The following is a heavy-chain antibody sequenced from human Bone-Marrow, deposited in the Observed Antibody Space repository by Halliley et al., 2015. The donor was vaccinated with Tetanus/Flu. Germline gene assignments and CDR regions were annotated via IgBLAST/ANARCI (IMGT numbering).Heavy chain of an antibody. Sequence: TLSLTCSVSGYSISSGHYWGWIRQPPGRGLEWIGTIYSSGTNYYNPSLESRATISLGPSQNSFSLNLKSATAADTAVYYCARSWAPRYHPNYVGWFDPWGPGLLVTVSS. D-gene: IGHD3-16*01. CDR2: IYSSGTN. J-gene: IGHJ5*02. CDR3: ARSWAPRYHPNYVGWFDP. CDR1: GYSISSGHY. V-gene: IGHV4-38-2*01.